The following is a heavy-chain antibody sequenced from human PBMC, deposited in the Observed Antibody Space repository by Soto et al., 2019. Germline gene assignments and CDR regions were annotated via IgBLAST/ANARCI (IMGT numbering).Heavy chain of an antibody. CDR2: IYYSGYT. CDR3: ARHNGPLYVGYYYDMDV. D-gene: IGHD3-16*01. Sequence: SGTLSLTCTVFGPSISSGSYYWGSMLQPPGQGLEWIGSIYYSGYTYYNPSLKSRVTISVDTSKNQFSLKLSSVTAADTAVYYCARHNGPLYVGYYYDMDVWGQGTTVTVSS. J-gene: IGHJ6*02. V-gene: IGHV4-39*01. CDR1: GPSISSGSYY.